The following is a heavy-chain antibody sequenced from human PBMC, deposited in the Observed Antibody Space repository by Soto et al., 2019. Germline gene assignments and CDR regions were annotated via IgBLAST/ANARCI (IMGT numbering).Heavy chain of an antibody. Sequence: SETLSLTCTVSGGSIYRSGYYWGWIRQPPGRGLEWIGNIDYNGATYSNPSLKSRVTISRDTSKNQFSLKLTSVTAADTALYYSGTVLVGATGHTDSDSWGPGTLVTVSS. J-gene: IGHJ4*02. V-gene: IGHV4-39*01. D-gene: IGHD2-15*01. CDR1: GGSIYRSGYY. CDR3: GTVLVGATGHTDSDS. CDR2: IDYNGAT.